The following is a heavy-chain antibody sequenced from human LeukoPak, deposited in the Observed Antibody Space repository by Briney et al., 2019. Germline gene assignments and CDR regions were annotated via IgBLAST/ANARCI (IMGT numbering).Heavy chain of an antibody. D-gene: IGHD6-13*01. J-gene: IGHJ6*03. CDR1: GFTFSSYA. CDR2: INGSGGST. Sequence: GGSLRLSCAASGFTFSSYAMSWVRQAPGKGLEWVSDINGSGGSTYYADSVKGRFTISRDNAKNSLYLQMNSLRAEDTALYYCARDGRPRGSSWFNCYSYMDVWGKGTTVTVSS. V-gene: IGHV3-23*01. CDR3: ARDGRPRGSSWFNCYSYMDV.